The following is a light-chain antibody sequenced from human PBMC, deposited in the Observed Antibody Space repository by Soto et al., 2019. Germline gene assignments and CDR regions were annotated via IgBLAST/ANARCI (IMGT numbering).Light chain of an antibody. CDR3: QQYHKTPLM. CDR1: QSVRNSY. CDR2: GAS. J-gene: IGKJ1*01. Sequence: DIVLTQSPGTLSLSPGEGATLSCRASQSVRNSYLAWYQQKPGQAPRLLIYGASSRATGIPDRFSGSGSGTDFTLTISRLEPEDLAGYYCQQYHKTPLMFGQGTKVDIK. V-gene: IGKV3-20*01.